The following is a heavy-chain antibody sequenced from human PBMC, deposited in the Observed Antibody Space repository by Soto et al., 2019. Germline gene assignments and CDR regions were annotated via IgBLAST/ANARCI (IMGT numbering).Heavy chain of an antibody. CDR3: ASSQQWLAFYY. CDR1: AGSISSYY. D-gene: IGHD6-19*01. V-gene: IGHV4-59*01. Sequence: QVQLQESGPGLVKPSETLSLTCTVSAGSISSYYWGWIRQPPGKGLEWVASLYNNGNTNYNPSLMRRVTIPLGTSKHHSSLPLGSVTAADAAVYYCASSQQWLAFYYRGQGTLVHVSS. CDR2: LYNNGNT. J-gene: IGHJ4*02.